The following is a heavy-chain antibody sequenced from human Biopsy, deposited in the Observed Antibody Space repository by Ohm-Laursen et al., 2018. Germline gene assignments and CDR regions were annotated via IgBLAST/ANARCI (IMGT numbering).Heavy chain of an antibody. J-gene: IGHJ6*02. CDR2: INHSGRT. D-gene: IGHD3-22*01. CDR3: VRGVDYYDPYHYYALDV. V-gene: IGHV4-34*01. CDR1: GESFNGYY. Sequence: GTLSLTWAVYGESFNGYYWSWIRQTPGKGLEWIGEINHSGRTNYNPSLKSRVTISVDTPKNQFSLKVRSVTAADTAVYYCVRGVDYYDPYHYYALDVWGQGTTVTVSS.